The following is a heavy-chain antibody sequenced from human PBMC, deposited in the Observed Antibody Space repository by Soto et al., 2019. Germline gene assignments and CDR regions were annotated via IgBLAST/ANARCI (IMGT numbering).Heavy chain of an antibody. CDR1: GGSISRSNYY. D-gene: IGHD4-17*01. J-gene: IGHJ3*02. CDR3: ISRTVTTFNAFDI. V-gene: IGHV4-39*01. Sequence: SETLSLTCTVSGGSISRSNYYWGWVRQPPGKGLEWIGSIYYSETTYYNPSLKGRVTISLDTSKNQFSLKLTSVTAADTAVYYCISRTVTTFNAFDIWGQGTMVT. CDR2: IYYSETT.